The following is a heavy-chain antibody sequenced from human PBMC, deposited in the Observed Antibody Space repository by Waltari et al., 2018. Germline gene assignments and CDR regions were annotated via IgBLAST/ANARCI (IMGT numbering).Heavy chain of an antibody. Sequence: QLQLEQSGPGLVKPSESLSLTCAVSGDSISSSDLWNWVRQFPGKGLEWIGQVHRSGKTNYNPSLASRVTVSIDTSNNQFSLTMPSPTAADTAMYYCARDRGKGLYLDSWGQGTLVTVSP. J-gene: IGHJ4*02. V-gene: IGHV4-4*02. CDR3: ARDRGKGLYLDS. CDR2: VHRSGKT. CDR1: GDSISSSDL. D-gene: IGHD2-15*01.